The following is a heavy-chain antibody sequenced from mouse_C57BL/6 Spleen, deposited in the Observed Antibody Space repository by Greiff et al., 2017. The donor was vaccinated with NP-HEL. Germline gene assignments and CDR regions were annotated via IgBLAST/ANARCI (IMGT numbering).Heavy chain of an antibody. CDR2: IHPNGGST. J-gene: IGHJ3*01. CDR3: ARCYDGYYVYAY. Sequence: QVQLHQPGAELVKPGASVKLSCTASGSTFTTYWMHWVKQRPGQGLEWIGMIHPNGGSTNYNEKFKSKATLTVDKSSSTAYRQLSSLTSEDSAVYYCARCYDGYYVYAYWGQGTLVTVSA. CDR1: GSTFTTYW. D-gene: IGHD2-3*01. V-gene: IGHV1-64*01.